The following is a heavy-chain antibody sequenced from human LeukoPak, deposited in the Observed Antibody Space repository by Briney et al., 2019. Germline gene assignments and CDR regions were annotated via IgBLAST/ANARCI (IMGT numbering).Heavy chain of an antibody. V-gene: IGHV3-21*04. D-gene: IGHD1-26*01. J-gene: IGHJ4*02. Sequence: GGSLRLSCAASGFTFSSYGMNWVRQAPGKGLEWVSSISSSGAYMYYADSVKGRFTISRDNAKNSLYLQMNSLRAEDTALYYCARGLVGATGVFDYWGQGTLVTVSS. CDR3: ARGLVGATGVFDY. CDR2: ISSSGAYM. CDR1: GFTFSSYG.